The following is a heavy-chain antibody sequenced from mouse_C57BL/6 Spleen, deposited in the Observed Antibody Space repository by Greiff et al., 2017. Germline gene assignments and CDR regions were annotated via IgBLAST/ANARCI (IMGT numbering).Heavy chain of an antibody. CDR2: INPSNGGT. Sequence: VQLQQPGTELVKPGASVKLSCKASGYTFTSYWMHWVKQRPGQGLEWIGNINPSNGGTNYNEKFKSKATLTVDKSSSTAYMQLSSLTSEDSAVYYCARNGLWSKDWYFDVWGTGTTVTVSS. J-gene: IGHJ1*03. CDR1: GYTFTSYW. V-gene: IGHV1-53*01. D-gene: IGHD3-1*01. CDR3: ARNGLWSKDWYFDV.